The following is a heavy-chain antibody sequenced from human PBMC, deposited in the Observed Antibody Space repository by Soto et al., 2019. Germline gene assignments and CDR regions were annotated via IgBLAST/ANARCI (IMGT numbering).Heavy chain of an antibody. CDR3: AKGTGGWYIGCYFDY. V-gene: IGHV3-23*01. CDR2: ITASGGNT. CDR1: GFTFSSYA. Sequence: GGSLRLSCAASGFTFSSYAMSWVRQAPGKGLEWVSTITASGGNTYYADSVKGRFTISRDNSKNTLYLQMNSLRAEDTAVYYCAKGTGGWYIGCYFDYWGQGTLVTVS. D-gene: IGHD6-19*01. J-gene: IGHJ4*02.